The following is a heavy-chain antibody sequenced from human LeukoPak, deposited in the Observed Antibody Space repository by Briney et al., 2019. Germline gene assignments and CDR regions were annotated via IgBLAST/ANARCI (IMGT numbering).Heavy chain of an antibody. CDR3: ARVGPNPDTAMVGDAFDI. CDR1: GFTFSSYS. CDR2: ISSSSSYI. J-gene: IGHJ3*02. Sequence: GGSLRLSCAASGFTFSSYSMNWVRQAPGKGLEWVSSISSSSSYIYYADSVKGRFTISRDNAKNSLYLQMNSLRAEDTAVYYCARVGPNPDTAMVGDAFDIWGQGTMVTVSS. V-gene: IGHV3-21*01. D-gene: IGHD5-18*01.